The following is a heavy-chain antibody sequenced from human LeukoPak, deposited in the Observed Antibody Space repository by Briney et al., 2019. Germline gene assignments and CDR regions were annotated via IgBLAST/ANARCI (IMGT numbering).Heavy chain of an antibody. J-gene: IGHJ4*02. CDR1: GFTFSSYW. V-gene: IGHV3-7*03. Sequence: GGSLRLSCAASGFTFSSYWMSWVCQAPGKGLEWVANIKQDGSEKYYVDSVKGRFTISRDNAKNSLYLQMNSLRAEDTAVYYCARYLVPPCSGGSCYSRPQDYWGQGTLVTVSS. CDR3: ARYLVPPCSGGSCYSRPQDY. CDR2: IKQDGSEK. D-gene: IGHD2-15*01.